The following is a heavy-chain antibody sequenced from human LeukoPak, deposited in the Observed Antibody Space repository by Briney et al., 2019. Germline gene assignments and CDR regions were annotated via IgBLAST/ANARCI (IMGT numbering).Heavy chain of an antibody. CDR2: IYYSGST. CDR3: AMRCPDSSSALGY. D-gene: IGHD6-6*01. Sequence: PSETLSLTCTVSGGSISSYYWSWIRQPPGKGLEWIGYIYYSGSTNYNPSLKSRVTISVDTSKNQFSLKLSSVTAAVRAGHYCAMRCPDSSSALGYWGQGTLVTVSS. J-gene: IGHJ4*02. V-gene: IGHV4-59*08. CDR1: GGSISSYY.